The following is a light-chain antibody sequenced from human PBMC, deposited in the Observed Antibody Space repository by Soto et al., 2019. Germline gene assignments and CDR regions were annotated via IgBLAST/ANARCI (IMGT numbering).Light chain of an antibody. Sequence: EIVMTQSPATLSVSPGERATLSCRASQSVSSNLAWYQQKPGQAPRLLIYGASTRATGIRARFSGSGSGTEFTLTISSLHSEDFAVYYCQRYNNWPYPFGQGTKLEIK. CDR1: QSVSSN. J-gene: IGKJ2*01. V-gene: IGKV3-15*01. CDR3: QRYNNWPYP. CDR2: GAS.